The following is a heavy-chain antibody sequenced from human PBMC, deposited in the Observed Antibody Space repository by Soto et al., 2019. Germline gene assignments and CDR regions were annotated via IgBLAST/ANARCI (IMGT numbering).Heavy chain of an antibody. J-gene: IGHJ6*02. V-gene: IGHV4-59*01. Sequence: PSETLSLTCTVSCGSISSYYWSWIRQPPGKGLEWIGYIYYSGSTNYNPSLKSRVTISVDTSKNQFSLKLSSVTAADTAVYYCARDQSPYGDYESYYGMDVWGQGTTVTVSS. CDR1: CGSISSYY. CDR3: ARDQSPYGDYESYYGMDV. CDR2: IYYSGST. D-gene: IGHD4-17*01.